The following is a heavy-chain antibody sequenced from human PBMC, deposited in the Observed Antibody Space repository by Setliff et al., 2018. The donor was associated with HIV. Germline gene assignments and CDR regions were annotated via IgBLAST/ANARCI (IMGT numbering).Heavy chain of an antibody. J-gene: IGHJ6*03. CDR1: GGSLSGYY. D-gene: IGHD6-13*01. CDR3: ARVSCSSWYSIPQYYYYSMDV. Sequence: PSETLSLTCAVYGGSLSGYYWSWIRQAPGKGLEWIGEINHRGRTRYNPSLKSRVTISVETSKNQFSLRVNSVTAADTAFYYCARVSCSSWYSIPQYYYYSMDVWGNGTTVTVSS. CDR2: INHRGRT. V-gene: IGHV4-34*01.